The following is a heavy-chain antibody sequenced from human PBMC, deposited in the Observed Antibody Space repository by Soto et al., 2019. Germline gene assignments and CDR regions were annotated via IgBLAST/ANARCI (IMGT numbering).Heavy chain of an antibody. D-gene: IGHD3-22*01. V-gene: IGHV4-31*03. Sequence: PSETLSLTCTVSGGSISSGGYYWSWIRQHPGKGLEGIGYIYYSGSTYCNPSLKSRVTISVDTAKNQFSLKLSSVTAADTAVYYCARFRITMIVVVTPAYAFDIWGQGTMVTVSS. CDR1: GGSISSGGYY. J-gene: IGHJ3*02. CDR2: IYYSGST. CDR3: ARFRITMIVVVTPAYAFDI.